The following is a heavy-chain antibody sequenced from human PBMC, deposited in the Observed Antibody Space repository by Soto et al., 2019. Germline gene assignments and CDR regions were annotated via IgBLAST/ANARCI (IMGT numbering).Heavy chain of an antibody. V-gene: IGHV3-33*01. CDR2: IWYDGSNK. Sequence: QVQLVESGGGVVQPGRSLRLSCAASGFTFSSYGMHWVRQAPGKGLEWVAVIWYDGSNKYYADSVKGRFTISRDNSKNTLYLQMNSLRAEDTAVYYCAREAWDIVVVPAPPSWFDPWGQGTLVTVSS. D-gene: IGHD2-2*01. CDR3: AREAWDIVVVPAPPSWFDP. J-gene: IGHJ5*02. CDR1: GFTFSSYG.